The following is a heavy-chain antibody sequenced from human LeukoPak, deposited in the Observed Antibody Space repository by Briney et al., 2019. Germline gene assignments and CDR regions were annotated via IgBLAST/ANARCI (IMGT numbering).Heavy chain of an antibody. CDR3: AKRDTSALYFFDY. V-gene: IGHV3-23*05. Sequence: GGSLRLSCAASGFTFSSSAMSWVRQAPGKGLEWFSTILKSGTNTYYADSVKGRFTVSRDNSKNTLYLQMNGLRAEDTAVYYCAKRDTSALYFFDYWGQGTLVTVSS. D-gene: IGHD6-19*01. J-gene: IGHJ4*02. CDR2: ILKSGTNT. CDR1: GFTFSSSA.